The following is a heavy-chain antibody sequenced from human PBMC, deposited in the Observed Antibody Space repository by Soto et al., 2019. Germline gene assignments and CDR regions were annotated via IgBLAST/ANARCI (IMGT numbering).Heavy chain of an antibody. Sequence: QVQLVESGGGVVQPGRSLRLSCADSGFTFRSYAMHWVRQAPGKGLECVAVIAYDGSNKFYRDYVRGRFTISRDNSENTLYLQINRLRYEDTAVYYCARGDREDIAVVIGVRPGEYGVDVWGQGTTVTVSS. CDR3: ARGDREDIAVVIGVRPGEYGVDV. J-gene: IGHJ6*02. V-gene: IGHV3-30-3*01. CDR2: IAYDGSNK. CDR1: GFTFRSYA. D-gene: IGHD2-15*01.